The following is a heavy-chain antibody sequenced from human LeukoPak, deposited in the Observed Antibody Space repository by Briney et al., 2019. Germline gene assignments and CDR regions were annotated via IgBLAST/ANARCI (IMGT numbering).Heavy chain of an antibody. D-gene: IGHD4-23*01. V-gene: IGHV3-30-3*01. J-gene: IGHJ4*02. CDR1: GFTFRSHA. CDR2: ISYDGNNK. CDR3: ARVDDFDAPFVTPIEY. Sequence: GGSLRLSCAASGFTFRSHAMHWVRQAPGKGLEWMSVISYDGNNKDYADSVKGRFTVSRDNSKNTLYLQMNNLRPEDTAVYYCARVDDFDAPFVTPIEYWGQGTLVTASS.